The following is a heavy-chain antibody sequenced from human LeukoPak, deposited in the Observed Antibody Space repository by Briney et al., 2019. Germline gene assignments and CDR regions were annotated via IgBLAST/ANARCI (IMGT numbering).Heavy chain of an antibody. CDR1: GFTFSSYE. D-gene: IGHD5-18*01. Sequence: GGSLRLSCAASGFTFSSYEMNWVRQAPGKGLEWVSYISSSGSTIYYADSVKGRFTISRDNAKNSLYLQMNSLRAEDTAVYYCARGGGYSYGSFDYWGQGTLVTVSS. J-gene: IGHJ4*02. V-gene: IGHV3-48*03. CDR2: ISSSGSTI. CDR3: ARGGGYSYGSFDY.